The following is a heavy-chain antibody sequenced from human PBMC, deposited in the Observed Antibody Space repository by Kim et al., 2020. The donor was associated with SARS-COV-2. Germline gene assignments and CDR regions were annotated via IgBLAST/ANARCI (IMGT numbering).Heavy chain of an antibody. Sequence: GGSLRLSCAASGFTFSSYWMSWVRQAPGKGLEWVANIKQDGSEKYYVDSVKGRFTISRDNAKNSLYLQMNSLRAEDTAVYYCVRGDSTYYYYGMDVWGQGTTVTVSS. D-gene: IGHD2-15*01. CDR3: VRGDSTYYYYGMDV. J-gene: IGHJ6*02. CDR2: IKQDGSEK. CDR1: GFTFSSYW. V-gene: IGHV3-7*03.